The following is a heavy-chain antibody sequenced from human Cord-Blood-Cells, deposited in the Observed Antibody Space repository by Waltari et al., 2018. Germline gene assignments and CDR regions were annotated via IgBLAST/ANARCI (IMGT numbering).Heavy chain of an antibody. D-gene: IGHD3-22*01. Sequence: QVQLVQSGAEVKKPGSSVKVSCKASGGTFSSYAISWVRQAPGQGLEWMGGIIPIFGTANYAQKFQGRVTITADESTSTAYMELSSLRSEDTAVYYCARGGCSRAQDSSGYYFDYWGQGTLVTVSS. CDR3: ARGGCSRAQDSSGYYFDY. CDR2: IIPIFGTA. V-gene: IGHV1-69*01. CDR1: GGTFSSYA. J-gene: IGHJ4*02.